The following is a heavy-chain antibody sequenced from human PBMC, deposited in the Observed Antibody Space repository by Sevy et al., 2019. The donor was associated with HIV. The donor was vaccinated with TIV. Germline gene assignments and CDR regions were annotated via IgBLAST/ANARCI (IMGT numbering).Heavy chain of an antibody. CDR3: ARPMTTVTTFYYYGMDV. V-gene: IGHV3-21*01. D-gene: IGHD4-17*01. J-gene: IGHJ6*02. CDR1: GFTFSSYS. CDR2: ISSSSSYI. Sequence: GGSLRLSCAASGFTFSSYSMNWVRQAPGKGLEWVSSISSSSSYIYYANSVKGRFTIPRDNAKNSLYLQMNSLRAEDTAVYYCARPMTTVTTFYYYGMDVWGQGTTVTVSS.